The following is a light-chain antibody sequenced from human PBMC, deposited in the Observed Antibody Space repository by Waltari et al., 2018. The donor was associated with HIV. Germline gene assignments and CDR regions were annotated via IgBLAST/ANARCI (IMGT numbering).Light chain of an antibody. CDR2: EVN. CDR3: CSYSDRRIYV. J-gene: IGLJ1*01. CDR1: SSAVGNYAL. Sequence: QSALTQPASVSAALAQSITLACPGTSSAVGNYALVPWYQQHPGKAPKIIIYEVNKRPPGASNRMSGSKSGNTASLTISGLQAEDEADYYCCSYSDRRIYVFGSGTRVSAL. V-gene: IGLV2-23*02.